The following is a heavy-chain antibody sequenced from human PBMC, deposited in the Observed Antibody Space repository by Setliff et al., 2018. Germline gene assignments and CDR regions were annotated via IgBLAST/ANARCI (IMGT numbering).Heavy chain of an antibody. CDR2: ISAYNGNT. V-gene: IGHV1-18*01. Sequence: GASVKVSCKASGYTFTSYDISWVRQAPGQGLEWMGWISAYNGNTNYAQKLQGRVTMTTDTSTSTAYMELRSLRSDDTAVYYCARVKAPALYYYMDVWGKGTTVTVSS. CDR3: ARVKAPALYYYMDV. CDR1: GYTFTSYD. J-gene: IGHJ6*03. D-gene: IGHD3-16*02.